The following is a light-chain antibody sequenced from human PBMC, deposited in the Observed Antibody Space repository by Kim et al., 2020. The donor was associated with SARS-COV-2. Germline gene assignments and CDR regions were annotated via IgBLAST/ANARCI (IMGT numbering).Light chain of an antibody. Sequence: SYELTQPPSVSVSRGQTASITCSGDKLGDKYACWYQQKPGQSPVLVIYQDSKRPSGIPERFTGSNSGNAATLTISGTQAMDEADYYCQAWDSSIRVFGGG. CDR1: KLGDKY. V-gene: IGLV3-1*01. CDR2: QDS. J-gene: IGLJ3*02. CDR3: QAWDSSIRV.